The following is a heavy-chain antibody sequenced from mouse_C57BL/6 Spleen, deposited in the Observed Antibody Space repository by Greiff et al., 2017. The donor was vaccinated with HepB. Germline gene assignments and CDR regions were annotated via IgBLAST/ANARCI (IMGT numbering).Heavy chain of an antibody. CDR1: GYTFTSYW. V-gene: IGHV1-64*01. D-gene: IGHD1-1*01. CDR2: IHPNSGST. Sequence: QVQLQQSGAELVKPGASVKLSCKASGYTFTSYWMHWVKQRPGQGLEWIGMIHPNSGSTNYNEKFKSKATLTVDKSSSTAYMQLSSLTSEDSAVYYCASAHYYGSSLDVWGTGTTVTVSS. CDR3: ASAHYYGSSLDV. J-gene: IGHJ1*03.